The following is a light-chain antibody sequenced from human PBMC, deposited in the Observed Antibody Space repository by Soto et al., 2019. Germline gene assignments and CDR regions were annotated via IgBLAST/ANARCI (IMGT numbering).Light chain of an antibody. CDR3: ASHTSTHSYV. CDR1: NSDVGYYNF. V-gene: IGLV2-14*01. Sequence: QSALTQPASVSGSPGHSITISCTGTNSDVGYYNFVSWYQQHPGKAPKLMVFEVSKRPSGVPDRFSGTKSGNTASLTISGLQAEDEADYFCASHTSTHSYVFGSGTKVTVL. CDR2: EVS. J-gene: IGLJ6*01.